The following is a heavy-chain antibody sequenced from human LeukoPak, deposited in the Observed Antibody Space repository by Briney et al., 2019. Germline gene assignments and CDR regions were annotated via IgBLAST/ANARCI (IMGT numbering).Heavy chain of an antibody. CDR3: ASTFYGDSPPY. CDR1: GFTVSSNY. J-gene: IGHJ4*02. CDR2: IYSGGST. D-gene: IGHD4-17*01. Sequence: GGSLRLSCAASGFTVSSNYMSWVRQALGKGLEWVSVIYSGGSTYYADSVKGRFTISRDNSKNTLYLQMNSLRAEDTAVYYCASTFYGDSPPYWGQGTLVTVSS. V-gene: IGHV3-66*01.